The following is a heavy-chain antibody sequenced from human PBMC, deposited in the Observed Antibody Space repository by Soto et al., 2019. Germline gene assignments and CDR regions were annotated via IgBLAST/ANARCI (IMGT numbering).Heavy chain of an antibody. CDR3: AREQKKRTDMVTSAFDI. CDR2: IWYDGSNK. D-gene: IGHD5-18*01. CDR1: GFTFSSYG. Sequence: QVQLVESGGGVVQPGRSLRLSCAASGFTFSSYGMHWVRQAPGKGLEWVAVIWYDGSNKYYADSVKGRFTISRDNSKNTLDLQMNGLRAEDTAVYYCAREQKKRTDMVTSAFDIWGQGTMVTVSS. V-gene: IGHV3-33*01. J-gene: IGHJ3*02.